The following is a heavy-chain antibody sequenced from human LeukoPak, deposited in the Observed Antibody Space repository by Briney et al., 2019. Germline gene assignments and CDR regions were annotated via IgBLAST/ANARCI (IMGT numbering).Heavy chain of an antibody. Sequence: GASVKVSCKASGYTFTSYYMHWVRQATGLGLEWMGWMNPNSGNTGYAQKFQGRVTMTRNTSISTAYMELSSLRSEDTAVYYCARARYSSGWYGGFPWGQGTLVTVSS. J-gene: IGHJ5*02. CDR1: GYTFTSYY. D-gene: IGHD6-19*01. CDR2: MNPNSGNT. V-gene: IGHV1-8*02. CDR3: ARARYSSGWYGGFP.